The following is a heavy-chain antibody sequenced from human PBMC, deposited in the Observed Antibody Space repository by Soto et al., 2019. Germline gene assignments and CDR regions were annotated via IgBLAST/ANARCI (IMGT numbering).Heavy chain of an antibody. J-gene: IGHJ6*02. D-gene: IGHD3-3*01. Sequence: PSETLSLTCTVSGGSISSSSYYWGWIRQPPGKGLEWIGSIYYSGSTYYNPSLKSRVTISVDTSKNQFSLKLSSVTAADTAVYYCARPGGDFWSPGGMDVWGQGTTVTVSS. V-gene: IGHV4-39*01. CDR3: ARPGGDFWSPGGMDV. CDR1: GGSISSSSYY. CDR2: IYYSGST.